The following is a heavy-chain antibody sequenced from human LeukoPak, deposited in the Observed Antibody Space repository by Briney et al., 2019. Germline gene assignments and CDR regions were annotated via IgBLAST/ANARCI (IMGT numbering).Heavy chain of an antibody. Sequence: GGSLRLSCAASGFTSSDYYMSWIRQAPGKGLEWVSYISSSSYTNYADSVKGRFTISRDNAKNSLYLQMNSLRAEDTAVYYCARAAGPPDPYYFDYWGQGTPVTVSS. CDR3: ARAAGPPDPYYFDY. CDR2: ISSSSYT. D-gene: IGHD6-13*01. J-gene: IGHJ4*02. V-gene: IGHV3-11*05. CDR1: GFTSSDYY.